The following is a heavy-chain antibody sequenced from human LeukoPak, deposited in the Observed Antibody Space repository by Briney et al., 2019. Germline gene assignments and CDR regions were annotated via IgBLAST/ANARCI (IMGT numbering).Heavy chain of an antibody. CDR1: GYTFTGYY. CDR3: ARGHPSYDSSRHDY. V-gene: IGHV1-2*02. Sequence: ASVKVSCKASGYTFTGYYMHWVRQAPGQGLEWMGWINPNSGGTNYAQKFQGRVTMTRDTSTSTVYMELSSLRSEDTAVYYCARGHPSYDSSRHDYWGQGTLVTVSS. J-gene: IGHJ4*02. D-gene: IGHD3-22*01. CDR2: INPNSGGT.